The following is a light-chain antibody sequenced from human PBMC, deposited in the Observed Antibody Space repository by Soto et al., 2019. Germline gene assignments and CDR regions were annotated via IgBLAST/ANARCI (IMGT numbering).Light chain of an antibody. CDR3: QQYDSSPRT. CDR2: GAS. CDR1: QSVTSSN. V-gene: IGKV3-20*01. Sequence: VLAQARGSLSLSPGERATLSCRASQSVTSSNLAWYQQTPGQAPRLLIYGASSGATGIPDRFSGSGSGTDFTLTIRRLEAEDFAVYYCQQYDSSPRTFGGGSKVDIK. J-gene: IGKJ4*01.